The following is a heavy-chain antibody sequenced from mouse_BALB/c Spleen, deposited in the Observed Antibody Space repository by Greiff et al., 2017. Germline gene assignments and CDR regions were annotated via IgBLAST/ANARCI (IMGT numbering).Heavy chain of an antibody. CDR2: IWAGGST. V-gene: IGHV2-9*02. J-gene: IGHJ3*01. CDR3: AREWDGNYPFAY. Sequence: QVQLKESGPGLVAPSQSLSITCTVSGFSLTSYGVHWVRQPPGKGLEWLGVIWAGGSTNYNSALMSRLSISKDNSKSQVFLKMNSLQTDDTAMYYCAREWDGNYPFAYWGQGTLVTVSA. CDR1: GFSLTSYG. D-gene: IGHD2-1*01.